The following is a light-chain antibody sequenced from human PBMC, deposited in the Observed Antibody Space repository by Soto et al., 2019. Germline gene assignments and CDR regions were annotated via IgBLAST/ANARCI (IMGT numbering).Light chain of an antibody. CDR1: QSVSSSY. CDR2: GAS. CDR3: QQYGSPPFT. J-gene: IGKJ3*01. V-gene: IGKV3-20*01. Sequence: EIVLTQSPGTLSLSPGERATLSCRASQSVSSSYLAWYQQKPGQAPRLLIYGASSRATGIPDRFSGSGSGTDFTLTISRLEPEDFTMYYCQQYGSPPFTFGPGTKVDIK.